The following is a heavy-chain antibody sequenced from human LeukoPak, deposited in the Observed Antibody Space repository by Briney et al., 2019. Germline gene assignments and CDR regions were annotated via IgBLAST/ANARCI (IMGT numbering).Heavy chain of an antibody. CDR3: ARENTAVPGGDC. CDR2: IKQDGSEQ. J-gene: IGHJ4*02. CDR1: GVTISTYW. Sequence: GGSLRLSCAASGVTISTYWMSWVRQAPGKGLEWLANIKQDGSEQYYVDSVKGRFAISRDNAKKSVYLQMNGLRAEDTAVYYCARENTAVPGGDCWGQGTLVTVPS. V-gene: IGHV3-7*01. D-gene: IGHD5-18*01.